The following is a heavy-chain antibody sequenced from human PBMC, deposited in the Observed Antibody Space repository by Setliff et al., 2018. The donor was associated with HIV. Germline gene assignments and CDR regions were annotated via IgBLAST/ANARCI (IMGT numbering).Heavy chain of an antibody. CDR3: AKVDNGHCDSTSCRDFDD. CDR2: IDPSGDLT. J-gene: IGHJ4*02. Sequence: RLSCAASGLTLSIYSMSWLRQAPGKGLDWVSAIDPSGDLTYYADSVKGRFTISRDNSKNVLSLQMNSLRAEDTAVYYCAKVDNGHCDSTSCRDFDDWGRGTLVTVS. V-gene: IGHV3-23*01. D-gene: IGHD2-2*03. CDR1: GLTLSIYS.